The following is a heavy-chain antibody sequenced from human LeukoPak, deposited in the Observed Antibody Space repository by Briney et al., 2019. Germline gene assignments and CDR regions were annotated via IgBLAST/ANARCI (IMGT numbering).Heavy chain of an antibody. Sequence: GGSLRLSRAASGFTFVSYGMHWVRQAPGKGLEWVAFISYDGSSEYDADSVKGRFTISRDNSENTVYLQMNSLRAEDTAVYYCAKSEVYYFGTSGGFDYWGQGTLVTVAS. J-gene: IGHJ4*02. V-gene: IGHV3-30*02. CDR3: AKSEVYYFGTSGGFDY. D-gene: IGHD3-22*01. CDR1: GFTFVSYG. CDR2: ISYDGSSE.